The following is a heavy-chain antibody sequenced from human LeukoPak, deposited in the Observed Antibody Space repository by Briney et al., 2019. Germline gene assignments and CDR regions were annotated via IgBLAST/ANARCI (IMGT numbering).Heavy chain of an antibody. CDR3: TRPSYYGSGTDYYFDY. CDR1: GFTFSSYW. V-gene: IGHV3-7*05. Sequence: PGGSLRLSCAASGFTFSSYWMSWVRQAPGKGLEWVANIKQGGSEKYYVDSVKGRFSISRDDAKSSVCLQMNSLKTEDTAVYYCTRPSYYGSGTDYYFDYWGQGILVTVSS. J-gene: IGHJ4*02. CDR2: IKQGGSEK. D-gene: IGHD3-10*01.